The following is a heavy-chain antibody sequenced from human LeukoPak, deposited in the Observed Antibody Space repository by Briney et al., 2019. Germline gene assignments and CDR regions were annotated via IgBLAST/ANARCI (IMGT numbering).Heavy chain of an antibody. CDR1: GFTFSSYA. V-gene: IGHV3-48*01. J-gene: IGHJ6*02. D-gene: IGHD3-22*01. CDR3: ARIVYYYYYYGMDV. CDR2: ISSSSSTI. Sequence: GGSLRLSRAASGFTFSSYAMSWVRQAPGKGLEWVSYISSSSSTIYYADSVEGRFTISRDNAKNSLYLQMNSLRAEDTAVYYCARIVYYYYYYGMDVWGQGTTVTVSS.